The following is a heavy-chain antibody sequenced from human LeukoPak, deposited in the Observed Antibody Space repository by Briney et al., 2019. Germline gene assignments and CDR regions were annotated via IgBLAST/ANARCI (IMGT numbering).Heavy chain of an antibody. CDR1: GFTFGDYG. J-gene: IGHJ4*02. Sequence: GGSLGLSCTAFGFTFGDYGLSWFRQAPGKGLEWIGFIRSKKVLGGAIEYAASVKGRFTFSRDDSKSIAYLQMNDLRTDDTAVYYCTRDWWRLGFDYWGQGTLVTVSS. CDR2: IRSKKVLGGAI. D-gene: IGHD2-21*02. V-gene: IGHV3-49*03. CDR3: TRDWWRLGFDY.